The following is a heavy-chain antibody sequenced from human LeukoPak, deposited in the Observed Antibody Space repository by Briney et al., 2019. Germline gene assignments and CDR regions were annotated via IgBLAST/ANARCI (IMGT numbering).Heavy chain of an antibody. V-gene: IGHV4-59*01. J-gene: IGHJ4*02. CDR2: IYYRGSA. D-gene: IGHD6-19*01. CDR1: GASITSYY. Sequence: PSETLSLTCTVSGASITSYYWSWIRQPTGKGLEWIGYIYYRGSANYNPSLKSRVTISVDTSKNQFSLNLTSVTAADSALYYCASSLDASGWYFGVYWGQETLVTVSS. CDR3: ASSLDASGWYFGVY.